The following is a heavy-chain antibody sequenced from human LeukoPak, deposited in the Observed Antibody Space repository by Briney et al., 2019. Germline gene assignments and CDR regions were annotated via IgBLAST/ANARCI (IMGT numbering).Heavy chain of an antibody. D-gene: IGHD3-3*01. CDR2: ISDTGGRT. Sequence: PGGSLRLSCAASGFSFSDSAVSWVRHSPGEGLKWVSSISDTGGRTYYADSVKDRFTITRDNSRNTVNLQMNSLRAGDTARYYCAKGGQDFDFWRFDLWGQGILVIVSS. V-gene: IGHV3-23*01. CDR3: AKGGQDFDFWRFDL. CDR1: GFSFSDSA. J-gene: IGHJ5*02.